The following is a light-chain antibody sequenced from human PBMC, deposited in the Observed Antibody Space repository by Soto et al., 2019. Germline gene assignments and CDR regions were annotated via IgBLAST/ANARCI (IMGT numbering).Light chain of an antibody. Sequence: IGLKQSPAILALTQGDRATLSCRASQSVSSSYLAWYQHKPGQAPRLLIHGASSRVTGIPDRFSGSGSGADFTLTITSLQPDDFATYYCQQYNSYPWTFGQGTKV. CDR3: QQYNSYPWT. CDR1: QSVSSSY. V-gene: IGKV3-20*01. J-gene: IGKJ1*01. CDR2: GAS.